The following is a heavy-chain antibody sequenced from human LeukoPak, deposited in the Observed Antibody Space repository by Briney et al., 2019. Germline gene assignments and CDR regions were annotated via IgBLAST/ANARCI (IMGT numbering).Heavy chain of an antibody. CDR1: GFTFSSYW. CDR3: ARDYYGSGSYYLGHSDY. V-gene: IGHV3-7*01. CDR2: IKQDGSEK. J-gene: IGHJ4*02. D-gene: IGHD3-10*01. Sequence: GGSLRLSCAASGFTFSSYWMSWVRQAPGKGLEWVANIKQDGSEKYYVDSVKGRFTISRDNAKNSLYLQMSSLRAEDTAVYYCARDYYGSGSYYLGHSDYWGQGTLVTVSS.